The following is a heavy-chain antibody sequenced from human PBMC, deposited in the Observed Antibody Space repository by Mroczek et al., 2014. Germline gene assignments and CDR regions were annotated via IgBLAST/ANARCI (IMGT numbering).Heavy chain of an antibody. CDR3: ARGIRYDGSSGRAGYFDY. CDR2: INHSGST. Sequence: QVQLQQWGAGLLKPSETLSLTCAVYGGSFSGYYWSWIRQPPGKGLEWIGEINHSGSTNYNPSLKSRVTISVDTSKNQFSLKLSSVTAADTAVYYCARGIRYDGSSGRAGYFDYWGQGTLVTVSS. J-gene: IGHJ4*02. V-gene: IGHV4-34*01. CDR1: GGSFSGYY. D-gene: IGHD3-22*01.